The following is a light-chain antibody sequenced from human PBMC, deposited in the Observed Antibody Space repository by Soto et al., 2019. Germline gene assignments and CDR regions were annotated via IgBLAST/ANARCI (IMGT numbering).Light chain of an antibody. J-gene: IGKJ1*01. V-gene: IGKV4-1*01. CDR2: WSS. Sequence: DIMLTQSPDSLAVSLGERVTINCRSSHSLFFASNNKNFLSWYQQKPGQPPKLLITWSSTRESGVPDRFTGSGSGTDFSLTITNLQAEDVAVYYCLQYFSTPRTFGQGTKV. CDR1: HSLFFASNNKNF. CDR3: LQYFSTPRT.